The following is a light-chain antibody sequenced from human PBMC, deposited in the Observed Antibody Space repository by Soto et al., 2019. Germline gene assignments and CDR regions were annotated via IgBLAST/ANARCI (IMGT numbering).Light chain of an antibody. CDR2: DAS. CDR3: QQFNNYPT. CDR1: QGISSA. V-gene: IGKV1D-13*01. J-gene: IGKJ4*01. Sequence: AIQLTQSPSSLSASVGDRVTITCRASQGISSAVAWYQQRPGKAPKLLMYDASSLESGVPSRFSGSGSGTDFTLTISSLQPEDFATYYCQQFNNYPTFGGGTKVVIK.